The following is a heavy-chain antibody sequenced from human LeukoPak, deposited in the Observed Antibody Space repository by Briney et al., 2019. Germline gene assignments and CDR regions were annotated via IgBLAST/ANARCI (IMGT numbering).Heavy chain of an antibody. CDR2: IYTSGST. CDR3: ARQGYYYYMDV. J-gene: IGHJ6*03. Sequence: SETLSLTCTVSGGSISSYYWSWIRQPAGKGLEWIGRIYTSGSTNYNPSLKSRVTMSVDTSKNQFSLKLGFVTAADTAIYYCARQGYYYYMDVWGKGTTVTVSS. V-gene: IGHV4-4*07. CDR1: GGSISSYY.